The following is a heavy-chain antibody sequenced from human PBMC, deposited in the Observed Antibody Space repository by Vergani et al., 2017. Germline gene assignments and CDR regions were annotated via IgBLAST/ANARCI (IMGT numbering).Heavy chain of an antibody. D-gene: IGHD2-21*01. CDR1: GFSFRNAW. Sequence: EVQLVESGGGIVKPGGSLRLSCVASGFSFRNAWMNWVRRTPGKGLEWVGRIKSTFDRGTTDYAAAVKGRCTISRDDSKNTLFLQMNGLKTEDIGVYYCTPDXRYCGDCSCYWLRDHHYYGMDVWGQGTTVTVSS. V-gene: IGHV3-15*07. J-gene: IGHJ6*02. CDR3: TPDXRYCGDCSCYWLRDHHYYGMDV. CDR2: IKSTFDRGTT.